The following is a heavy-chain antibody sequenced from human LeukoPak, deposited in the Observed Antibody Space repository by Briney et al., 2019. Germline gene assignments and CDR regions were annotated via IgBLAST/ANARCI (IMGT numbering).Heavy chain of an antibody. CDR2: IYTSGST. V-gene: IGHV4-61*02. CDR1: GGSISSGSYY. CDR3: ARSPATYYYDSSGYYYVYFQH. J-gene: IGHJ1*01. D-gene: IGHD3-22*01. Sequence: SETLSLTCTVSGGSISSGSYYWSWIRQPAGKGLEWIGRIYTSGSTNYNPYLKSRVTISVDTSKNQFSLKLSSVTAADTAVYYCARSPATYYYDSSGYYYVYFQHWGQGTLVTVSS.